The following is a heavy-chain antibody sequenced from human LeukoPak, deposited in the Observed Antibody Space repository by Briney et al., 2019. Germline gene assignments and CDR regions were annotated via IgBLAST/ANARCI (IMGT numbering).Heavy chain of an antibody. CDR2: ISIYNGNT. V-gene: IGHV1-18*01. D-gene: IGHD3-9*01. CDR1: GYTFTSYG. J-gene: IGHJ4*02. Sequence: ASVKVSCKASGYTFTSYGISWVRQGPGQGVEWGGWISIYNGNTNYAQKLQGRVTITTDTPTSTASIELSLLRSDDTAVYYCARVFLGYDILTGDYMAHFDYWGQGTLVTVSS. CDR3: ARVFLGYDILTGDYMAHFDY.